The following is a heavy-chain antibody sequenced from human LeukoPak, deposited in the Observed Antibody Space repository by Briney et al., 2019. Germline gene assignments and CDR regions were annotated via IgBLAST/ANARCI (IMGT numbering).Heavy chain of an antibody. CDR3: ARDQYDTWSRRGNFDS. D-gene: IGHD3-3*01. CDR1: GFTFGKYW. J-gene: IGHJ4*02. CDR2: IKLDGSEK. Sequence: GGSLRLSCVASGFTFGKYWMSWVRQAPGKGLEWVANIKLDGSEKNYVDSVKGRFTISRDNTKNSLYLQMNSLRVEDSAVFYCARDQYDTWSRRGNFDSWGQGTLVIVSS. V-gene: IGHV3-7*03.